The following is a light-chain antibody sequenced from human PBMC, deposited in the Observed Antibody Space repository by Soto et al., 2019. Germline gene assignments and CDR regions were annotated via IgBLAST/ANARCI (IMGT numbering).Light chain of an antibody. CDR2: EVS. CDR3: SSYAGSKNFV. V-gene: IGLV2-8*01. J-gene: IGLJ1*01. CDR1: SSDVGYYNY. Sequence: QSALTQPPSASGSPGQSVTISCTGTSSDVGYYNYVSWYQHHPGKAPKLMISEVSKRPSGVPDRFSGSKSGNTASLTISGLQAEDEADYYCSSYAGSKNFVFGPGTQLTVL.